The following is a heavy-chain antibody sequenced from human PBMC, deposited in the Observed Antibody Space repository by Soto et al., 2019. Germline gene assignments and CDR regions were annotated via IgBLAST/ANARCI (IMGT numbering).Heavy chain of an antibody. J-gene: IGHJ3*01. CDR3: ARSPLSYDYVRQTWREVGASFDV. Sequence: PSETLSLTCAIYNSSLGAFRWTWIRQPPGKGLEWIGELIHGGSTNYNPSLKSRVTFSLDTSRSQFSLHLMSVTAADSAVYYCARSPLSYDYVRQTWREVGASFDVWGRGTSVTVSS. V-gene: IGHV4-34*12. CDR2: LIHGGST. D-gene: IGHD3-10*02. CDR1: NSSLGAFR.